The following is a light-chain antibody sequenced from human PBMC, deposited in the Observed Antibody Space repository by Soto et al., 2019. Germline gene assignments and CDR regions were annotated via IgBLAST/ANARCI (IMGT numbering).Light chain of an antibody. Sequence: QLVLTQSPSASASLGASVKLTCTLSSGHSSYAIAWHQQQPEKGPRYLMKLNSDGSHSKGDGIPDRFSGSSSGAERYLTISSLQSVDEADYYCQTRVTGIVVFGGGTKLTVL. J-gene: IGLJ2*01. CDR2: LNSDGSH. CDR1: SGHSSYA. CDR3: QTRVTGIVV. V-gene: IGLV4-69*01.